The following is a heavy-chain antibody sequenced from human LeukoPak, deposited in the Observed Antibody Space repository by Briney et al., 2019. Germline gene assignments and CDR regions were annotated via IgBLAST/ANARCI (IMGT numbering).Heavy chain of an antibody. CDR1: GFTFDDYA. D-gene: IGHD1-26*01. Sequence: PGGSLRLSCAASGFTFDDYAMHWVRQAPGKGLEWVSGISWNSGSTGYADSVKGRFTISRDNAKNSLYLQMNSLRGEDTALYYCAKAREDYYSMDVWGQGTTVTVSS. V-gene: IGHV3-9*01. CDR2: ISWNSGST. CDR3: AKAREDYYSMDV. J-gene: IGHJ6*02.